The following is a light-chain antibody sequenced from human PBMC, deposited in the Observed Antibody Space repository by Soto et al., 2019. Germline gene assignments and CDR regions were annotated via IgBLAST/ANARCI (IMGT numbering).Light chain of an antibody. CDR3: SSYTGRSPYVV. CDR1: SSDVGGYNY. J-gene: IGLJ2*01. V-gene: IGLV2-14*01. CDR2: DVS. Sequence: QSALTQPASVSGSPGQSITISCTGTSSDVGGYNYVSWYQQHPGKAPKLMIYDVSYRPSGVSNRFSGSKSGNTASLTISGLQAEDEADYYCSSYTGRSPYVVFGGGTKLTVL.